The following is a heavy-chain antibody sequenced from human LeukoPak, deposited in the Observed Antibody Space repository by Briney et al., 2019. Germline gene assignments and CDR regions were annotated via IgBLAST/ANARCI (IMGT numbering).Heavy chain of an antibody. D-gene: IGHD1-14*01. CDR1: GFTFGNSW. CDR3: VVVVEPPDSDGFDV. J-gene: IGHJ3*01. V-gene: IGHV3-74*01. Sequence: GGSLRLSCAVSGFTFGNSWVHWVRQAPGKGLVWVSLINADGSTATYADSVKGRFTISRNDANNTLSLQMNSLTIEDTAVYYCVVVVEPPDSDGFDVWGQGTMITVSS. CDR2: INADGSTA.